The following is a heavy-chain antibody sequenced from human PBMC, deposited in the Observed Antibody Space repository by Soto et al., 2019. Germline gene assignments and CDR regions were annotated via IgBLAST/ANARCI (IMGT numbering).Heavy chain of an antibody. Sequence: QVQLVQSGAEVRKPGSSVKVSYQASGGTFSNSTVTWVRQAPGQGLEWMGRLIPILGLANYAQKFRGRLTITADKSTTTAYMELRSLRSEDTAIYYCARFKLGDDYWGQGTLVTVSS. J-gene: IGHJ4*02. CDR2: LIPILGLA. V-gene: IGHV1-69*02. CDR3: ARFKLGDDY. CDR1: GGTFSNST. D-gene: IGHD5-12*01.